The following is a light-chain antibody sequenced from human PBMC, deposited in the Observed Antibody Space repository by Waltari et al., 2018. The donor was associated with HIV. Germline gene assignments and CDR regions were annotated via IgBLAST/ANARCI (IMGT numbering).Light chain of an antibody. CDR2: GAS. V-gene: IGKV3-15*01. CDR3: QQYDKWPLT. J-gene: IGKJ4*01. Sequence: IVLTQSPATQSVPPGERAALSCRASQNINNNLAWYHHKPGQAPRLLIYGASTRATGLPARFSGSGSGTEFTLTISSLQSEDFAVYYCQQYDKWPLTFGGGTKVESK. CDR1: QNINNN.